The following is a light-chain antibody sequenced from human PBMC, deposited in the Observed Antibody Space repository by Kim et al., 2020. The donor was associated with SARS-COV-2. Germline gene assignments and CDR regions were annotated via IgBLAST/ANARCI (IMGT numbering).Light chain of an antibody. CDR2: VNNDGSH. CDR3: QSWGV. Sequence: ASLGASVKLTCTLNSGHSSNAIAWHQQQPEKGPRYLMRVNNDGSHSKGDGIPDRFSGSSSGAERYLTISSLQSVDEADYYCQSWGVFGAGTQLTVL. V-gene: IGLV4-69*01. J-gene: IGLJ3*02. CDR1: SGHSSNA.